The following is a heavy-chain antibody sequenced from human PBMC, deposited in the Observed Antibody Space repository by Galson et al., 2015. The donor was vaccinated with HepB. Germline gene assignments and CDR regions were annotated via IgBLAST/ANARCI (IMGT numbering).Heavy chain of an antibody. Sequence: SLRLSCAASGFTFNDDYMSWIRQTPGKGLEWISYISGNGRMNYYADSVKGRFTISRDHAKKSLYLQMNSLSPDDTAVYYCARVTYTEGWYSAFYYYYMDVWGKGTTVTVSS. V-gene: IGHV3-11*01. J-gene: IGHJ6*03. CDR1: GFTFNDDY. D-gene: IGHD6-19*01. CDR3: ARVTYTEGWYSAFYYYYMDV. CDR2: ISGNGRMN.